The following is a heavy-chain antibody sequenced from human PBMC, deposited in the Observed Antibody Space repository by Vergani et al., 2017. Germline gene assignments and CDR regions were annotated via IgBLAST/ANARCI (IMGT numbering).Heavy chain of an antibody. J-gene: IGHJ6*02. Sequence: EVQLVQSGAEVKKPGATMKISCKVSGYTFPDHYMPWVKQAPGKGLEWMGLVDPEDGETIYAEKFKGRVTIAADTSTDTAHLELSSLRSEDTAVYYCATPQTVTTGGMEVWGQGTTVIVSS. CDR3: ATPQTVTTGGMEV. CDR2: VDPEDGET. CDR1: GYTFPDHY. V-gene: IGHV1-69-2*01. D-gene: IGHD4-17*01.